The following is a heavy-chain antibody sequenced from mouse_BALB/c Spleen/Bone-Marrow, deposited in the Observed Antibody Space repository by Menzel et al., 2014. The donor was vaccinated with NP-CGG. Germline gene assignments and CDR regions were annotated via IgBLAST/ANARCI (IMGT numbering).Heavy chain of an antibody. CDR2: INPDSSTI. CDR3: ARLGYYGGFAY. D-gene: IGHD2-3*01. J-gene: IGHJ3*01. CDR1: GFDFSGFW. V-gene: IGHV4-1*02. Sequence: EVKVVDSGGGLVQPGGSLKLSCAASGFDFSGFWMGWVRQAPGKGLEWIGEINPDSSTINYAPSLKDRFVISRDNAKNTLYLQVSKVRSEDTALYYCARLGYYGGFAYWGQGTLVTVSA.